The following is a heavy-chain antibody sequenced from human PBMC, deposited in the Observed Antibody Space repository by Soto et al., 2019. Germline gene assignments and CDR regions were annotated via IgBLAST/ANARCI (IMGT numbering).Heavy chain of an antibody. CDR3: ARSYSSGWYTYYYYGIDV. CDR1: GYSFTSYW. J-gene: IGHJ6*02. V-gene: IGHV5-10-1*01. Sequence: GGSLKISCKGSGYSFTSYWISWVRQMPGKGLEWMGRIDPSDSYTTYSPSFQRHVTISADKSISTAYLQWSSLKASDTAMYYSARSYSSGWYTYYYYGIDVWGQGTTVTVSS. CDR2: IDPSDSYT. D-gene: IGHD6-19*01.